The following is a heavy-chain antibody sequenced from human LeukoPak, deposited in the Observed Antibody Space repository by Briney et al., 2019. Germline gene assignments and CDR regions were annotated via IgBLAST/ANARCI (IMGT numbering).Heavy chain of an antibody. CDR3: ARHSLAVAGDDAFDI. D-gene: IGHD6-19*01. V-gene: IGHV5-10-1*01. CDR2: TEPSDSYT. J-gene: IGHJ3*02. Sequence: GEARETSCKGSGYSTTSYWLIRVRQIPGKGLEWMGTTEPSDSYTNYSPSFQGHVTISADKSISTAYLQWSSLKASDTAMYYCARHSLAVAGDDAFDIWGQGTMVTVSS. CDR1: GYSTTSYW.